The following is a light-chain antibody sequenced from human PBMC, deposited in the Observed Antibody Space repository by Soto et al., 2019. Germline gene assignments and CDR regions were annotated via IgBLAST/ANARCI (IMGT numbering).Light chain of an antibody. CDR1: SSDVGGYNY. Sequence: QSALTQPASVSGSPGQSITISCTGTSSDVGGYNYVSWYQQHPGKAPKLMIYGVTNRPSGVSNRFSGSKSGNTASLTISGLQAEDEADYYCSSYPSSTTLRVVFGGGTKLTVL. J-gene: IGLJ2*01. V-gene: IGLV2-14*01. CDR3: SSYPSSTTLRVV. CDR2: GVT.